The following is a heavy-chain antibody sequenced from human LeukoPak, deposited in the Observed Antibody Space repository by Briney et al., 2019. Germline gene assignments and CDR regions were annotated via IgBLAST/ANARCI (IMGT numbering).Heavy chain of an antibody. Sequence: GGSLRLSCAASGFTFSSYTMSWVRQAPGKGLEWVSAISGSGGTTHNADSVKGRFTISRDNSKNTLYLQMNSLRAEDTAVYYCSAAAGTGWFDPWGQGTLVTVSS. CDR1: GFTFSSYT. CDR3: SAAAGTGWFDP. V-gene: IGHV3-23*01. J-gene: IGHJ5*02. D-gene: IGHD6-13*01. CDR2: ISGSGGTT.